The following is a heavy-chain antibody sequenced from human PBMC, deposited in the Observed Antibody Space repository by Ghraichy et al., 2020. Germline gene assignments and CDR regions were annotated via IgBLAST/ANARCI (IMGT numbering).Heavy chain of an antibody. V-gene: IGHV4-30-2*01. Sequence: LSLPCAVSGGSISSGGYSWSWIRQPPGKGLEWIGYIYHSGSTYYNPSLKSRVTISVDRSKNQFSLKLSSVTAADTAVYYCARGLAVAGNGEGLDYWGQGTLVTVSS. CDR2: IYHSGST. D-gene: IGHD6-19*01. CDR1: GGSISSGGYS. CDR3: ARGLAVAGNGEGLDY. J-gene: IGHJ4*02.